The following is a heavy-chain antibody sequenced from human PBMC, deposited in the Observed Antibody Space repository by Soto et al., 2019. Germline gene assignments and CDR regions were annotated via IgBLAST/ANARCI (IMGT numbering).Heavy chain of an antibody. J-gene: IGHJ5*02. D-gene: IGHD3-3*01. CDR2: ISGSGGST. CDR3: AKVNDFWSGYYQFDP. V-gene: IGHV3-23*01. CDR1: GFTFSSYA. Sequence: AGGSLRLSCAASGFTFSSYAMSWVRQAPGKGLEWVSAISGSGGSTYYADSVKGRFTISRDNSKNTLYLQMNSLRAEDTAVYYCAKVNDFWSGYYQFDPWGQGTLVTVSS.